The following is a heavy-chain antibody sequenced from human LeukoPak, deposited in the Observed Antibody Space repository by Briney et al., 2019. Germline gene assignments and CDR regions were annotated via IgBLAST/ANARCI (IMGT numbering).Heavy chain of an antibody. CDR2: INHGGIT. CDR1: AGSFSGFY. V-gene: IGHV4-34*01. J-gene: IGHJ5*02. Sequence: SETLSLTCAVYAGSFSGFYWSWIRQPPGKGLEWIGEINHGGITNYNLSLKSRVTISVDTSKNQFSLKLSSVTAADTAVYYCASRRYYYDSSGYRTWGQGTLVTVSS. CDR3: ASRRYYYDSSGYRT. D-gene: IGHD3-22*01.